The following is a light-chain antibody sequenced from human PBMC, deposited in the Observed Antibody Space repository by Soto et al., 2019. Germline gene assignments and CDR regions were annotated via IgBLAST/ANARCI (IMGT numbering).Light chain of an antibody. V-gene: IGKV3-20*01. CDR1: QSVSSSY. J-gene: IGKJ5*01. CDR3: QQYGNSPIT. CDR2: GAS. Sequence: EIVLTQSPGTLSLSPGERATLSCRASQSVSSSYLAWYQQKPGQAPSLLISGASSRATGIPDRFSGSVSGTDFTLTISRMEPEDFAIYYCQQYGNSPITFGQGTLLEIK.